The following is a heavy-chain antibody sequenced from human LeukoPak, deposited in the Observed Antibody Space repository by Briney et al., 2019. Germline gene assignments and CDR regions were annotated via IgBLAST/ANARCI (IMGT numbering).Heavy chain of an antibody. CDR1: GGSISSVDYY. V-gene: IGHV4-30-4*08. CDR2: IYYSGST. Sequence: SQTLSLTCTVSGGSISSVDYYWSWIRQPPGKGLEWIGYIYYSGSTYYNPSLKSRVTISVDTSKNQFSLKLSSVTAADTAVYYCAKSVVPAAGGSYDAFDIWGQGTMVTVSS. D-gene: IGHD2-2*01. CDR3: AKSVVPAAGGSYDAFDI. J-gene: IGHJ3*02.